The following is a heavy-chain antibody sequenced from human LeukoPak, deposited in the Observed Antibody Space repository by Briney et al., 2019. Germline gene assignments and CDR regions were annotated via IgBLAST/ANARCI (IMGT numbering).Heavy chain of an antibody. CDR3: AKDRYSYAFEYSDS. Sequence: GGSLRLSCAASGLTFSSYGMHWVRQAPGKGLDWVAVISNDGSKKYYADSVKGRFTISRDNSKNTLSLQVSSLRTEDTAVYYCAKDRYSYAFEYSDSWGQGTLVTVSS. V-gene: IGHV3-30*18. CDR2: ISNDGSKK. D-gene: IGHD5-18*01. CDR1: GLTFSSYG. J-gene: IGHJ4*02.